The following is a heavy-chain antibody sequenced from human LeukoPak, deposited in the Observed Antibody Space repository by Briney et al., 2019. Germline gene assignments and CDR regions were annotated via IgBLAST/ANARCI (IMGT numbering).Heavy chain of an antibody. Sequence: GSLRLSCAASGFTFSSYWMSWVRQAPGKGLEWIGEINHSGSTNYNPSLKSRVTISVDTSKNQFSLKLSSVTAADTAVYYCAGGSGLTIVYWGQGTLVTVSS. D-gene: IGHD3-10*01. V-gene: IGHV4-34*08. J-gene: IGHJ4*02. CDR1: GFTFSSYW. CDR2: INHSGST. CDR3: AGGSGLTIVY.